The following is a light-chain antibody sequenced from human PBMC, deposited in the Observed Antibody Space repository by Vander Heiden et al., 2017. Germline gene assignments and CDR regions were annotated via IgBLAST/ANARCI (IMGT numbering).Light chain of an antibody. Sequence: EIVFTQSPSTLSLSPGERATLSCRASQSVRSYLARYKQKPGQAPRLLIYDASNRATGIPARFSDSGYGTDFTLTISRLEPEAFALYSCQQPSYWPQYTFGQGTKLEIK. CDR1: QSVRSY. CDR2: DAS. CDR3: QQPSYWPQYT. V-gene: IGKV3-11*01. J-gene: IGKJ2*01.